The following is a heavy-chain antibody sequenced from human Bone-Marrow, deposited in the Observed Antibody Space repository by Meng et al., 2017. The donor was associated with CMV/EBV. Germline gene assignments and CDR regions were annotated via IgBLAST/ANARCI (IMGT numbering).Heavy chain of an antibody. J-gene: IGHJ6*02. CDR2: LRYDGSNK. CDR1: GFIFSSYG. CDR3: ARPVPTYDFWSGYYYYGMDV. Sequence: GESLKISCAASGFIFSSYGMHWVRQAPGKGLDWVAFLRYDGSNKYYADSVKGRFTISRDNSKNTLYLQMNSLRPEDTAVYYCARPVPTYDFWSGYYYYGMDVWGQGTTVTVSS. D-gene: IGHD3-3*01. V-gene: IGHV3-30*02.